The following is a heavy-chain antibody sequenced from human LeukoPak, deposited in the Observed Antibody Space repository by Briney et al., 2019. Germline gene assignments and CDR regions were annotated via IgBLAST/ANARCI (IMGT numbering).Heavy chain of an antibody. CDR3: ATYKNWVAGDV. D-gene: IGHD7-27*01. Sequence: GGSLRLSCAASGFSFSDSWMRWVRQAPGKGPEWVANIKEDESQEHYADSVKGRFTVSRDNAKNSLFLQMNSLRVEDTAVYYCATYKNWVAGDVWGQGTTVSVSS. J-gene: IGHJ6*02. CDR2: IKEDESQE. V-gene: IGHV3-7*01. CDR1: GFSFSDSW.